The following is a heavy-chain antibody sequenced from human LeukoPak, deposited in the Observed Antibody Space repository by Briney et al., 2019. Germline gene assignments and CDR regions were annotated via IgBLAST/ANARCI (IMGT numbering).Heavy chain of an antibody. V-gene: IGHV3-21*01. D-gene: IGHD2-2*01. Sequence: GGSLRLSCAASGFTFSSYSMNWVRQAPGKGLEWVSSISSSSYIYYADSVKGRFTISRDNAKNSLYLRMNSLRAEDTAVYYCARQVAGWGDIVVVPAAVGHGDWFDPWGQGTLVTVSS. CDR3: ARQVAGWGDIVVVPAAVGHGDWFDP. CDR1: GFTFSSYS. J-gene: IGHJ5*02. CDR2: ISSSSYI.